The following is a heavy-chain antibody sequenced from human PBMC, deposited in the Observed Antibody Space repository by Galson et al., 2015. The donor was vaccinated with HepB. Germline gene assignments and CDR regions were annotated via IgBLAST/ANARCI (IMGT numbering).Heavy chain of an antibody. CDR1: GFTFNTYS. V-gene: IGHV3-21*01. CDR3: ARDRYTSGSFDF. D-gene: IGHD3-22*01. CDR2: ISGMSTYI. Sequence: SLRLSCAASGFTFNTYSMNWVRQAPGKGLEWVSSISGMSTYIYYGDSVKGRFTISRDNAKKSLYLQMNGLRAEDTAVYYCARDRYTSGSFDFWGQGTLVTVSS. J-gene: IGHJ4*02.